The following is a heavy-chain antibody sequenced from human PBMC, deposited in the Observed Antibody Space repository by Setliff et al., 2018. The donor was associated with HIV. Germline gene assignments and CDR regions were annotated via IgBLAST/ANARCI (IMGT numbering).Heavy chain of an antibody. CDR2: IYDSGKT. J-gene: IGHJ4*02. D-gene: IGHD3-22*01. V-gene: IGHV4-30-2*02. CDR3: ARSYYYDSSGYYLY. CDR1: GGSISSIGYS. Sequence: PSETLSLTCAVSGGSISSIGYSWSWIRQPPGEGLEWIGYIYDSGKTKYNPSLKSRVTISEDRSKNQVSLKLSSVAAADTAVYHCARSYYYDSSGYYLYWGQGTLVTVSS.